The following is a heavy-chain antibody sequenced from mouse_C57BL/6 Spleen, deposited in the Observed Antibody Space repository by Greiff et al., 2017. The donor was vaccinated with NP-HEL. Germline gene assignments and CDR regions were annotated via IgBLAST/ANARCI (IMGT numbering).Heavy chain of an antibody. CDR1: GYSITSGYY. CDR2: ISYDGSN. D-gene: IGHD4-1*01. V-gene: IGHV3-6*01. Sequence: VQLKESGPGLVKPSQSLSLTCSVTGYSITSGYYWNWIRQFPGNKLEWMGYISYDGSNNYNPSLKNRISITRDTSKNQFFLKLNSVTTEDTATYYCARGETGTFYWGQGTTLTVSS. CDR3: ARGETGTFY. J-gene: IGHJ2*01.